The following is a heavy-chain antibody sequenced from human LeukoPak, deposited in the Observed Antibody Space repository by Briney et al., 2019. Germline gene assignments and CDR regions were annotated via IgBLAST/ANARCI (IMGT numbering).Heavy chain of an antibody. CDR3: AKDMYNGDYGLRFDS. V-gene: IGHV3-43*02. CDR1: GFTFDAYV. J-gene: IGHJ5*01. D-gene: IGHD4-17*01. Sequence: GGSLRLSCAASGFTFDAYVMHWVRQAPGRGLEWVSLISGYGDSKYHADSVKGRFTISRDNSKNSLFLQMNSLTTEDTALYYCAKDMYNGDYGLRFDSWGQGILVMVSS. CDR2: ISGYGDSK.